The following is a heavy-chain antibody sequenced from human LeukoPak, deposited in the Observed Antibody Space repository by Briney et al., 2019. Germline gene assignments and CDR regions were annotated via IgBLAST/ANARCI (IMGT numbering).Heavy chain of an antibody. CDR3: ARDLSRGIAVAGADLAY. CDR1: GYTFTSYG. CDR2: ISAYNGNT. Sequence: GASVKVSCKASGYTFTSYGISWVRQAPGQGLEWMGWISAYNGNTNYAQKLQGRVTMTTDTSTSTAYMELRSLRSDDTAVYYCARDLSRGIAVAGADLAYWGQGTLVTVSS. D-gene: IGHD6-19*01. J-gene: IGHJ4*02. V-gene: IGHV1-18*01.